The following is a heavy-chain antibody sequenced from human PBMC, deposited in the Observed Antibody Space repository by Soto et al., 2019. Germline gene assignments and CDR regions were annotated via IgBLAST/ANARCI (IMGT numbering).Heavy chain of an antibody. D-gene: IGHD3-10*01. CDR1: GGSISSSNW. CDR3: ARGMDYYGSGIDY. V-gene: IGHV4-4*02. J-gene: IGHJ4*02. CDR2: IYHSGST. Sequence: QVQLQESGPGLVKPSGTLSLTCAVSGGSISSSNWWGWVRQPPGKGLEWIGEIYHSGSTNYNPSPQRRVTISADKAKNQFSLRLSSVTAADTAAYYCARGMDYYGSGIDYGGQGTLVTVSS.